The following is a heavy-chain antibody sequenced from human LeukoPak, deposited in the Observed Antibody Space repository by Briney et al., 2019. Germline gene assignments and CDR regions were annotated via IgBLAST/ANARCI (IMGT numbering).Heavy chain of an antibody. D-gene: IGHD1-1*01. Sequence: SETLSLTCAVSGGSLSSGGHSWSWIRQPPGKGLEWIGYIYDSGSTYYNPSLKSRVNISADRSKNQFSLKLSSVTAADTAVYHCARATGTDAFDIWGQGTMVTVSS. CDR2: IYDSGST. J-gene: IGHJ3*02. CDR1: GGSLSSGGHS. CDR3: ARATGTDAFDI. V-gene: IGHV4-30-2*01.